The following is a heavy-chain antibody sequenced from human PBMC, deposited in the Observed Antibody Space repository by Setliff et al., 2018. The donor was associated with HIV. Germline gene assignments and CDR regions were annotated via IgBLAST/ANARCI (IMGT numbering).Heavy chain of an antibody. Sequence: LRLSCAASGFTFSSSWMSWVRQAPGKGLVWVSRINYHGSDISYADSVKGRFTISRDNAKNTVYLQMNNLRDEDTAVYFCVRDGVGTTPFDYWGQGSLVTVSS. CDR3: VRDGVGTTPFDY. J-gene: IGHJ4*02. CDR2: INYHGSDI. D-gene: IGHD1-26*01. V-gene: IGHV3-74*01. CDR1: GFTFSSSW.